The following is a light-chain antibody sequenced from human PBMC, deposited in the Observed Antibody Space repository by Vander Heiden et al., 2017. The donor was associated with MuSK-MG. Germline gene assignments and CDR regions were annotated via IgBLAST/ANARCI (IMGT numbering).Light chain of an antibody. CDR2: EVS. J-gene: IGLJ1*01. V-gene: IGLV2-14*01. CDR3: SSYTSSSTYV. CDR1: SRDVGGYNY. Sequence: QSALTQPASVSGSPGQSITISCTGTSRDVGGYNYVPWYQQHPGNAPKLMIYEVSNRPSGVSNRFSGSKSGNTASLTISGLQAEDEADYYCSSYTSSSTYVFGAGTKVTVL.